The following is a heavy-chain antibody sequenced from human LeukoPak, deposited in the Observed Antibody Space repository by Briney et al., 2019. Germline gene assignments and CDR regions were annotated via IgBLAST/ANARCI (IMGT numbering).Heavy chain of an antibody. Sequence: GGSLRLSCAASGFTVSSNYMSWVRQAPGKGLEWVSVIYSGGSTYYADSVKGRFTISRDNSKNTLYPQMNSLRAEDTAVYYCARDSYGHYYDSSGYPDYWGQGTLVTVSS. CDR1: GFTVSSNY. J-gene: IGHJ4*02. CDR2: IYSGGST. CDR3: ARDSYGHYYDSSGYPDY. V-gene: IGHV3-53*01. D-gene: IGHD3-22*01.